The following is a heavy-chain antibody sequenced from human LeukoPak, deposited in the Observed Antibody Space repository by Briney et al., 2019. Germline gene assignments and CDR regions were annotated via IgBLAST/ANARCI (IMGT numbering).Heavy chain of an antibody. Sequence: GGSLRLSCAASGFTFSSYAMSWVRQAPGKGLEWVSAISGSGGSTYYADSVKGRFTISRDNSKNTLYLQMNSLRAEDTAVYYCAKYTRTYYYDSSGYYLDYWGQGTLVTVSS. CDR2: ISGSGGST. V-gene: IGHV3-23*01. CDR3: AKYTRTYYYDSSGYYLDY. CDR1: GFTFSSYA. J-gene: IGHJ4*02. D-gene: IGHD3-22*01.